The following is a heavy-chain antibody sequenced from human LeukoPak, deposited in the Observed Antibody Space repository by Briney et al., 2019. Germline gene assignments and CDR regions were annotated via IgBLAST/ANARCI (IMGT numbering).Heavy chain of an antibody. CDR1: GGTFSSYA. CDR3: ARTSIVGAPWYYYYYMDV. V-gene: IGHV1-69*13. CDR2: IIPIFGTT. J-gene: IGHJ6*03. Sequence: ASVKVSCKASGGTFSSYAISWVRQAPGQGREWMGGIIPIFGTTNYAQMFQGRLTITADESASTAYMELSSLRSEDTAVYYCARTSIVGAPWYYYYYMDVWGKGTTVTVS. D-gene: IGHD1-26*01.